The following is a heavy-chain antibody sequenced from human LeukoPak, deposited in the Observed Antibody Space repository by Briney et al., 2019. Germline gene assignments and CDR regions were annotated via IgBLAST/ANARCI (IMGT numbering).Heavy chain of an antibody. V-gene: IGHV4-4*02. J-gene: IGHJ5*02. CDR1: GGSISSSNW. CDR3: ARGLSRDGYNLNWFDP. D-gene: IGHD5-24*01. Sequence: PSGTLSLTCAVSGGSISSSNWWTWVRQSPGKGLEWIGEIYYSGSTNYNPSLKSRITISVDKSKNQFSLKLSSVTAADTAVYYCARGLSRDGYNLNWFDPWGQGTLVTVSS. CDR2: IYYSGST.